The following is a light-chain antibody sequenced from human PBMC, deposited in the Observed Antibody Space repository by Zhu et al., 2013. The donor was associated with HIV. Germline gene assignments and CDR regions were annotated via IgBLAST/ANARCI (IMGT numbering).Light chain of an antibody. Sequence: DIQMTQFPSSLSASAGDRVTITCQASQDINNYLNWYQQKPGKAPNLLISDSSNLETGVPSRFSGSGSGTDFTFTINSLQPEDIGTYYCQQYDNVPITFGQGTRLEIK. V-gene: IGKV1-33*01. CDR3: QQYDNVPIT. CDR2: DSS. CDR1: QDINNY. J-gene: IGKJ5*01.